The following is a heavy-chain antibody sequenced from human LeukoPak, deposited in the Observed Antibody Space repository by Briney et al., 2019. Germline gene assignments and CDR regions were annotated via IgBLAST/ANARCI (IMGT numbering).Heavy chain of an antibody. Sequence: SGPTLVKPTQTLTLTCTFSGFSLSTSGVGVGWIRQPPGKALEWLALIYWNDDKRYSPSLKSRLTITKDTSKNQVVLTMTNMDPVDTATYYCAHFTVVVTADFVLAFDYWGQGTLVTVSS. CDR2: IYWNDDK. CDR3: AHFTVVVTADFVLAFDY. CDR1: GFSLSTSGVG. V-gene: IGHV2-5*01. J-gene: IGHJ4*02. D-gene: IGHD2-21*02.